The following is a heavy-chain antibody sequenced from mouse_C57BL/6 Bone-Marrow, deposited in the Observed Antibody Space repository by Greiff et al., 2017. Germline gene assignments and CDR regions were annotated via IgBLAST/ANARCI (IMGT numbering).Heavy chain of an antibody. V-gene: IGHV1-55*01. CDR3: ARSGPLGRSFDY. Sequence: QVQLQQPGAELVKPAASVTMSCKASGYTFTSYWITWVQQRPGQGLEWIGDIYPTSGRTNYNEKFKSKAILTVYTPSTTAYMQLSSLTSEDSSVFYCARSGPLGRSFDYWGQGTTLTVSS. J-gene: IGHJ2*01. CDR1: GYTFTSYW. D-gene: IGHD4-1*01. CDR2: IYPTSGRT.